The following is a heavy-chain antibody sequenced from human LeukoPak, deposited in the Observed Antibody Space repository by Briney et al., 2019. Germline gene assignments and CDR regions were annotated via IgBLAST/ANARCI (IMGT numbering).Heavy chain of an antibody. CDR1: GFTFTSYA. CDR2: ISGSGGHT. V-gene: IGHV3-23*01. J-gene: IGHJ2*01. Sequence: GGSLRLSCTASGFTFTSYAMTWVRQAPGKGLEWVSGISGSGGHTYNADSVEGRFTISRDNSKNTVSLQLSSLRVEDTAVYFCAKDREHSAMISGVFDLWGRGTLVTVSS. D-gene: IGHD3/OR15-3a*01. CDR3: AKDREHSAMISGVFDL.